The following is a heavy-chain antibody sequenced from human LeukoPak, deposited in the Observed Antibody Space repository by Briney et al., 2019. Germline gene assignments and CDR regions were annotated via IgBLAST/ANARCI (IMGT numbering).Heavy chain of an antibody. V-gene: IGHV4-31*03. J-gene: IGHJ5*02. CDR3: ARDKIPYDSSAP. Sequence: PSQTLSLTCTVSGDSISSCSSYWSCIRQLPGKGLECSGYIYSSGRTYYNPSLRSRVSMSVETSKTQFSLKFNSVTAADTAVYYCARDKIPYDSSAPWGQGTLVTVSS. D-gene: IGHD3-22*01. CDR1: GDSISSCSSY. CDR2: IYSSGRT.